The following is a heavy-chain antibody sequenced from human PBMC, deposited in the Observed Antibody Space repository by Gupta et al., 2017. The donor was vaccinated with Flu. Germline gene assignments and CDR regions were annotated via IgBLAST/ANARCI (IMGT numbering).Heavy chain of an antibody. D-gene: IGHD2-2*01. CDR3: ASVVVVPAAKRGLYYYYGMDV. CDR1: GGTFSSYA. CDR2: IIPIFGTA. Sequence: QVQLVQSGAEVKKPGSSVKVSCKASGGTFSSYAISWVRQAPGQGLEWMGGIIPIFGTANYAQKFQGRVTITADKSTSTAYMELSSLRSEDTAVYYCASVVVVPAAKRGLYYYYGMDVWGQGTTVTVSS. J-gene: IGHJ6*02. V-gene: IGHV1-69*06.